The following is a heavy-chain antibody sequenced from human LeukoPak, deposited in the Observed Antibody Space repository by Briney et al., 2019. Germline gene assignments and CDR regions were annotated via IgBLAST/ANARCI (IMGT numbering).Heavy chain of an antibody. Sequence: ASVKVSCKASGYTFTGFYMHWVRQAPGQGLEWMGRINPNSGGTNYAQKFQGRVTMTRDTSISTAYMELSRLRSDDTAVYYCARVKARQGIDYWGQGTLVTVSS. V-gene: IGHV1-2*06. CDR2: INPNSGGT. CDR3: ARVKARQGIDY. CDR1: GYTFTGFY. J-gene: IGHJ4*02.